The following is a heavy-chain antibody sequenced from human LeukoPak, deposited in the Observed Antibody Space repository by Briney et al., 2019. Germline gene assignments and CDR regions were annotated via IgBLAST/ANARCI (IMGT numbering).Heavy chain of an antibody. CDR1: GFTFSSAW. D-gene: IGHD1-20*01. CDR2: IKSKAAGGTT. CDR3: TTDAGYDSRWYNW. Sequence: GESLRLSCAASGFTFSSAWMSLVRPAPGKGLEWVGRIKSKAAGGTTDYASPVKGRFIISRDDSSSTLYLHINSLKTEDTAVYYCTTDAGYDSRWYNWWGQGTLVTVSS. J-gene: IGHJ4*02. V-gene: IGHV3-15*01.